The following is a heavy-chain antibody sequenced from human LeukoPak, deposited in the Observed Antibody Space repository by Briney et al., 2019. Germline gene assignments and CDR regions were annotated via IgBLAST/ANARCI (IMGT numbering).Heavy chain of an antibody. CDR2: INPNSGGT. CDR1: GYTFTGYY. D-gene: IGHD1-26*01. J-gene: IGHJ4*02. V-gene: IGHV1-2*02. CDR3: ARKKRGGGGASFDY. Sequence: ASVKVSCKASGYTFTGYYMHWVRQAPGQGLEWMGWINPNSGGTNYAQKFQGRVTMTRDTSISTAYMELSRLRSDDTAGYYCARKKRGGGGASFDYWGQGTLVTVSS.